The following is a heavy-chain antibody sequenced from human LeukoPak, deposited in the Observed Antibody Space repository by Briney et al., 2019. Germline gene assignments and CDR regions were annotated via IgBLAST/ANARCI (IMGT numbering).Heavy chain of an antibody. V-gene: IGHV3-7*01. CDR3: ARDLYHYVWGSYRPHYFDY. CDR1: GFTVSSKY. D-gene: IGHD3-16*02. Sequence: GGSLRLSCAASGFTVSSKYMSWVRQAPGQGLEWVASINQDGSEKYYVDSVKGRFTISRDNDKNSLYLQMSRLRADDTAVYYCARDLYHYVWGSYRPHYFDYWGQGALVTVSS. CDR2: INQDGSEK. J-gene: IGHJ4*02.